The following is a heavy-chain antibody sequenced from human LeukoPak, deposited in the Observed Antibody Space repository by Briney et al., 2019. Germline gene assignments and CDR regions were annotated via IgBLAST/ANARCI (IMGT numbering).Heavy chain of an antibody. D-gene: IGHD6-19*01. CDR1: GFTFDDYA. V-gene: IGHV3-9*01. Sequence: TGGSLRLSCAASGFTFDDYAMHWVRHAPGKGLEWVSGISWNSGSIGYADSVKGRFTISRDNAKNSLYLQMNSLRAEDTALYYCAKGIAVARPYYFDYWGQGTLVTVSS. J-gene: IGHJ4*02. CDR3: AKGIAVARPYYFDY. CDR2: ISWNSGSI.